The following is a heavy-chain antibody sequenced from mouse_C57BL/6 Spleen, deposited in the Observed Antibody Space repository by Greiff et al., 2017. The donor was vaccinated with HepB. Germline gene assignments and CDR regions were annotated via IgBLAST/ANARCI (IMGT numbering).Heavy chain of an antibody. D-gene: IGHD2-3*01. CDR2: IYPGSGNT. J-gene: IGHJ4*01. V-gene: IGHV1-76*01. CDR3: ARDGPYAMDY. CDR1: GYTFTDYY. Sequence: QVHVKQSGAELVRPGASVKLSCKASGYTFTDYYINWVKQRPGQGLEWIARIYPGSGNTYYNEKFKGKATLTAEKSSSTAYMQLSSLTSEDSAVYFCARDGPYAMDYWGQGTSVTVSS.